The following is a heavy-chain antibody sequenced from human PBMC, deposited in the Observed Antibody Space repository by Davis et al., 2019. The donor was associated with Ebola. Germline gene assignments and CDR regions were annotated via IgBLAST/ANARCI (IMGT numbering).Heavy chain of an antibody. CDR2: INAGNGNT. Sequence: ASVKVSCKASGYTFTSYAMHWVRQAPGQRLEWMGWINAGNGNTKYSQKFQGRVTITRDTSASTAYMELSSLRPEDTAVYYCAVEGYCTNGVCLRGGAFDYWGQGTLVTVSS. CDR3: AVEGYCTNGVCLRGGAFDY. J-gene: IGHJ4*02. D-gene: IGHD2-8*01. CDR1: GYTFTSYA. V-gene: IGHV1-3*01.